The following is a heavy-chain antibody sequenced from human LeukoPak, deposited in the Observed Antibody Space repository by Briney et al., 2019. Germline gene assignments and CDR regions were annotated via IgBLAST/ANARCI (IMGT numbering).Heavy chain of an antibody. J-gene: IGHJ4*02. CDR1: VYTFTGYY. CDR2: INPNSGCT. Sequence: ASVKVSCKASVYTFTGYYMHWVRQAPGQGLEWMGWINPNSGCTNYAQKFQGRVTMTRDTSISTAYMELSRLRSDDTAVYYCARAEERGYSYSPSYWGQGTLVTVAS. D-gene: IGHD5-18*01. V-gene: IGHV1-2*02. CDR3: ARAEERGYSYSPSY.